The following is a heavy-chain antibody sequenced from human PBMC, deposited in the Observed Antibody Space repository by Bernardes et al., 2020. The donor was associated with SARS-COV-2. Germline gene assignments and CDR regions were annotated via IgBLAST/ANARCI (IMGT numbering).Heavy chain of an antibody. D-gene: IGHD6-19*01. CDR2: IFYSGST. J-gene: IGHJ4*02. CDR3: AREAYNSDYFDI. Sequence: SETLSLTRTVSGGSISSSSYYWGWILHPPGKGLEWIGYIFYSGSTNYNPSLRSRVTLSVDTSKNQFSLNLSSVTATDTAIYYCAREAYNSDYFDIWGQGALVTVSS. V-gene: IGHV4-61*01. CDR1: GGSISSSSYY.